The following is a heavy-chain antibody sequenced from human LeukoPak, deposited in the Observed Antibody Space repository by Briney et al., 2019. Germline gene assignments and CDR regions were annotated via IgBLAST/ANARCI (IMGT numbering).Heavy chain of an antibody. Sequence: PSETLSLTCAVYGGSFSGYYWSCIRQPPGKGLEWIGEINHSGSTNYNPSLKSRVTISVDTSKNQLSLRLTSVSAADTAVYYCASGHDPTLPYNWIRNWFDPWGQGTLVTVSS. CDR3: ASGHDPTLPYNWIRNWFDP. V-gene: IGHV4-34*01. D-gene: IGHD1-20*01. CDR1: GGSFSGYY. J-gene: IGHJ5*02. CDR2: INHSGST.